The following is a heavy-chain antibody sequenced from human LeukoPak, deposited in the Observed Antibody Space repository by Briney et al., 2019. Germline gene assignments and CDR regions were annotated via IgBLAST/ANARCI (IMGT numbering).Heavy chain of an antibody. D-gene: IGHD2-2*01. CDR3: ARGPVVPSATYFLDY. Sequence: PGRSLRLSCAASGFIFSSFAMNWVRQTPGKGLEWVSAISGDGGSTYSADSVKGRFTISRDNSKNTLYLQMNSLTAEDTAVYYCARGPVVPSATYFLDYWGQGTLVVVSS. CDR2: ISGDGGST. J-gene: IGHJ4*02. CDR1: GFIFSSFA. V-gene: IGHV3-23*01.